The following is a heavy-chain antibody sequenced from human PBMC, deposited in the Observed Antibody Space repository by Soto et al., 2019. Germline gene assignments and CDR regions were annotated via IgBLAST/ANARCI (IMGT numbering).Heavy chain of an antibody. V-gene: IGHV5-10-1*01. CDR1: GYSFTSYW. Sequence: GESLKISCKGSGYSFTSYWISWVRQMPGKGLEWMGRIDPSDSYTNYSPSFQGHVTISADESISTAYLQWSSLKASDTAMYYCARRQLTPGYYYGMDVWGQGTTVTVSS. CDR3: ARRQLTPGYYYGMDV. J-gene: IGHJ6*02. CDR2: IDPSDSYT. D-gene: IGHD6-6*01.